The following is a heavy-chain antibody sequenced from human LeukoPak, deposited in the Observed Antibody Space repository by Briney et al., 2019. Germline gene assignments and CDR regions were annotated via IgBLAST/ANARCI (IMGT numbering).Heavy chain of an antibody. J-gene: IGHJ4*02. CDR3: ARERVGATTDYFDY. Sequence: GGSLRFSCAASGFTFSSYGMHWVRQAPGKGLEWVAVISYDGSNKYYADSVKGRFTISRDNAKNSLYLQMNSLRAEDTAVYYCARERVGATTDYFDYWGQGTLVTVSS. V-gene: IGHV3-30*03. CDR1: GFTFSSYG. D-gene: IGHD1-26*01. CDR2: ISYDGSNK.